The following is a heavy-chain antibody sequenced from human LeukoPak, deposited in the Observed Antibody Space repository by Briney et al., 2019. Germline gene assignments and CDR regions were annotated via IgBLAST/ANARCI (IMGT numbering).Heavy chain of an antibody. CDR3: AHRPRGAAAGSFDY. CDR1: GFSLSTSGVG. J-gene: IGHJ4*02. Sequence: SGPTLVKPTQTLTLTCTFSGFSLSTSGVGVGWIRQPPGKALEWLALIYLYDDKHYSPSLKSRHTITKDTSKNHVVLTMTNKDPVDTATYYCAHRPRGAAAGSFDYWGQGTLVTVSS. CDR2: IYLYDDK. D-gene: IGHD6-13*01. V-gene: IGHV2-5*01.